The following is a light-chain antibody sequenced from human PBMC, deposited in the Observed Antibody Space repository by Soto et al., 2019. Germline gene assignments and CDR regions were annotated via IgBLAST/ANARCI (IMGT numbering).Light chain of an antibody. CDR1: QSVLYSSINKNY. Sequence: DTVMTQSPDSLAVSLGERATINCKSSQSVLYSSINKNYLAWYQQKPGQPPKLLIYWASTRESGVPDRFSGSGSGTDFTLTISSLQAEDVAVYYCQQYYSTPPTFGGGTKVEIK. CDR2: WAS. J-gene: IGKJ4*01. CDR3: QQYYSTPPT. V-gene: IGKV4-1*01.